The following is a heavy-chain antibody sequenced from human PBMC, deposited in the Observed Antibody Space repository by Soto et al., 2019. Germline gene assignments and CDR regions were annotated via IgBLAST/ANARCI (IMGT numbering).Heavy chain of an antibody. V-gene: IGHV4-31*03. CDR2: IYYSGST. Sequence: QVQLQESGPGLVKPSQTLSLTCTVSGGSISSGGYYWSWIRQHPGKGLEWIGYIYYSGSTYYNPSLKSRVTISVDTSKNQFSLKLSSVTAADTAVYYCAREKSMVAATWRLVRYFDLWGRGTLVTVSS. D-gene: IGHD2-15*01. CDR3: AREKSMVAATWRLVRYFDL. CDR1: GGSISSGGYY. J-gene: IGHJ2*01.